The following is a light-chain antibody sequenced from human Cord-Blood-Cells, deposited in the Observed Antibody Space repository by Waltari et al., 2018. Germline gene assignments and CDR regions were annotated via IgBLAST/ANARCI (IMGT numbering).Light chain of an antibody. CDR1: QSVSSSY. CDR2: GAS. J-gene: IGKJ2*03. V-gene: IGKV3-20*01. CDR3: QQYGSSPPYS. Sequence: TLSCRASQSVSSSYLAWYQQKPGQAPRLLIYGASSRATGIPDRFSGSGSGTDFTLTISRLEPEDFAVYYCQQYGSSPPYSFGQGTKLEIK.